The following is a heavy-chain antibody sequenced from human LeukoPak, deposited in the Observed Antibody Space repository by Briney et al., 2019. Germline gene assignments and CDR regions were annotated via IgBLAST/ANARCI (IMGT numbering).Heavy chain of an antibody. D-gene: IGHD2-2*01. Sequence: GGSLRLSRAASGFTFSSYGMHWVRQAPGKGLEWVAVIWYDGSNKYYADSVEGRFTISRDNSKNTLYLQMNSLRAEDTAVYYCARHIVVVPAATSGMDVWGKGTTVTVSS. CDR3: ARHIVVVPAATSGMDV. J-gene: IGHJ6*04. V-gene: IGHV3-33*01. CDR1: GFTFSSYG. CDR2: IWYDGSNK.